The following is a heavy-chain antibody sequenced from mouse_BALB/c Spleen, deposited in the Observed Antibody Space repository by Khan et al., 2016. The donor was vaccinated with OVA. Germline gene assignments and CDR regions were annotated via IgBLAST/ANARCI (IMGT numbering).Heavy chain of an antibody. CDR1: GFSFSSYT. D-gene: IGHD2-1*01. Sequence: EVELVESGGGLVKPGGSLKLSCAASGFSFSSYTMSWVRQTPEKRLEWVATISSGRTYTYYPDSVKGRFTISRDHAKNTLYLQMSSLKAEDTAMYYCTRDGNYAHWYFDVWGAGTTVTVSS. CDR2: ISSGRTYT. J-gene: IGHJ1*01. CDR3: TRDGNYAHWYFDV. V-gene: IGHV5-6-4*01.